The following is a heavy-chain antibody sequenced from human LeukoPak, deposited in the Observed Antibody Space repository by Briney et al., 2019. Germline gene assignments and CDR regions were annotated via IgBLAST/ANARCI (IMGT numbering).Heavy chain of an antibody. CDR1: GYTLTELS. Sequence: ASVKVSCKVSGYTLTELSMHWVRQAPGKGLEWMGGFDPEDGETIYAQKFQGRVTMSEDTSTDTAYMELSSLRSEDTAVYYCARDPGGGNWFDPWGQGTLVTVSS. CDR2: FDPEDGET. CDR3: ARDPGGGNWFDP. V-gene: IGHV1-24*01. D-gene: IGHD3-16*01. J-gene: IGHJ5*02.